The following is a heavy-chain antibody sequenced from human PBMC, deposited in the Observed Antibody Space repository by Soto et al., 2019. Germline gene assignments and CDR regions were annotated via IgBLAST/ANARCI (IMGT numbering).Heavy chain of an antibody. CDR1: GFTFSRYS. J-gene: IGHJ4*02. CDR3: ARDIDG. CDR2: ISSSSSTI. D-gene: IGHD2-15*01. V-gene: IGHV3-48*01. Sequence: EVQVVESGGGLVQPGGSLRLSCAASGFTFSRYSMNWVRQAPGKGLEWVSYISSSSSTIFYADSVKGRFTISRDNAKNSLYVQKNSLRAEDTAVYYCARDIDGGGQGTLVTVSS.